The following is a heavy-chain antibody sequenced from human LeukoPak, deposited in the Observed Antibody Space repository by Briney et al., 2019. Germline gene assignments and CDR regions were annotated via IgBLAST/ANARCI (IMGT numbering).Heavy chain of an antibody. Sequence: ETLSLTCAVSGGSISSGGYSWNWIRQAPGKGLEWVSSISSSSSYIYYADSVKGRFTISRDNAKNSLYLQMNSLRAEDTAVYYCARDQGGVGYWGQGTLVTVSS. CDR1: GGSISSGGYS. D-gene: IGHD3-16*01. CDR3: ARDQGGVGY. V-gene: IGHV3-21*01. CDR2: ISSSSSYI. J-gene: IGHJ4*02.